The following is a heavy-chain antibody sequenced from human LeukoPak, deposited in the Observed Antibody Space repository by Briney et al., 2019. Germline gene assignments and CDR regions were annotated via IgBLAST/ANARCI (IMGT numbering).Heavy chain of an antibody. CDR1: GYSFTNYW. D-gene: IGHD2-2*02. CDR2: IYPGDSDT. V-gene: IGHV5-51*01. J-gene: IGHJ4*02. Sequence: GESLKISCKGSGYSFTNYWIAWVRQMAGKRLEWMGIIYPGDSDTRYSPSFQGQVTISADRSISTAYLQWSSLKASDIAMYYCARLYCSSASCYTGSSYYFDYWGQGTLVTVSS. CDR3: ARLYCSSASCYTGSSYYFDY.